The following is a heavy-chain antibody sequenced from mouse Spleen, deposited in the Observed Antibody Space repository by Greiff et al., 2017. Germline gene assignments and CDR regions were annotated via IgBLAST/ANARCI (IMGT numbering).Heavy chain of an antibody. CDR3: ARGDGSSYNY. D-gene: IGHD1-1*01. J-gene: IGHJ2*01. CDR2: ISYDGSN. Sequence: DVKPQESGPGLVKPSQSLSLTCSVTGYSITSGYYWNWIRQFPGNKLEWMGYISYDGSNNYNPSLKNRISITRDTSKNQFFLKLNSVTTEDTATYYCARGDGSSYNYWGQGTTLTVSS. CDR1: GYSITSGYY. V-gene: IGHV3-6*01.